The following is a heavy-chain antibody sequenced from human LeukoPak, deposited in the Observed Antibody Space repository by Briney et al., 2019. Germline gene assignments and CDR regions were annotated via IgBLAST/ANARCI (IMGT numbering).Heavy chain of an antibody. CDR3: ARHPGYCSSTNCYFDY. V-gene: IGHV1-18*01. J-gene: IGHJ4*02. Sequence: WASVTVSCTASGYTFTSYGISWVRQAPGQGLEWMGWISAYNGNTNYAQKVQGRVTMTTDTSTSTAYMELRSLTSDDTAVYYCARHPGYCSSTNCYFDYWGQGTLVTVSS. CDR1: GYTFTSYG. D-gene: IGHD2-2*01. CDR2: ISAYNGNT.